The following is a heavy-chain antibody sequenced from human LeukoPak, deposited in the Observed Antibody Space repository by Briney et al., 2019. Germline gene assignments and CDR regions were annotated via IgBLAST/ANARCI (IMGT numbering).Heavy chain of an antibody. CDR3: AKDPWGDYGDFLPTSY. D-gene: IGHD4-17*01. J-gene: IGHJ4*02. V-gene: IGHV3-23*01. Sequence: PGGSLRLSCAASGFTFSSYAMSWVRQAPEEGLEWVSAISGSGGSTYYADSVKGRFTISRDNSKNTLYLQMNSLRAEDTAVYYCAKDPWGDYGDFLPTSYWGQGTLVTVSS. CDR1: GFTFSSYA. CDR2: ISGSGGST.